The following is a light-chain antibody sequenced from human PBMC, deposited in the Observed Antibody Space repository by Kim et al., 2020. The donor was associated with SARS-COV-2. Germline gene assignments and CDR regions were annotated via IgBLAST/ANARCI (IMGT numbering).Light chain of an antibody. CDR2: AAS. CDR3: QQSYITPFT. Sequence: DIQMTQSPSSLSASVGDRVTITCRTTQSISSHLNWYQQKPGRAPKLLISAASTLQGGVPSKFSGSGSETDFTLTISSLQPEYFATYVCQQSYITPFTFCPGTKVDIK. CDR1: QSISSH. V-gene: IGKV1-39*01. J-gene: IGKJ3*01.